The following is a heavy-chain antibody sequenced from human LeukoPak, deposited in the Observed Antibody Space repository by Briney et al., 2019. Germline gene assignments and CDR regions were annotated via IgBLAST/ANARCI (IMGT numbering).Heavy chain of an antibody. J-gene: IGHJ6*02. D-gene: IGHD6-13*01. Sequence: PGGSLRLSCAASGFIFSGYSMNWVRQAPGKGLEWVSVMTGSGGNTYYADSVTGRFTISKAHSKHTVYLQMSSLRVDDTAVYYCAKAASSSWPSYYSGMDLWGQGTTVTVSS. CDR1: GFIFSGYS. CDR3: AKAASSSWPSYYSGMDL. V-gene: IGHV3-23*01. CDR2: MTGSGGNT.